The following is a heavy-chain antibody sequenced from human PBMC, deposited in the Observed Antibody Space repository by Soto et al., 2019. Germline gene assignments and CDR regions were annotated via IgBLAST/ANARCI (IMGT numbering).Heavy chain of an antibody. J-gene: IGHJ5*02. CDR1: GDSISSYY. Sequence: SETLSLTCTVSGDSISSYYWSWIRQPPGKGLEWIGYIYYSGSTNYNPSLKSRVTISVDTPKNQFSLKLTSVTAADTAVYYCARGVSTIGPWGQGSLVTVSS. CDR3: ARGVSTIGP. D-gene: IGHD5-12*01. CDR2: IYYSGST. V-gene: IGHV4-59*01.